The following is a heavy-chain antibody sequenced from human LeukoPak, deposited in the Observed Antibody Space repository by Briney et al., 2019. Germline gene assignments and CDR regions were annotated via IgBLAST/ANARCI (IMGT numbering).Heavy chain of an antibody. CDR1: GGSISSSSYY. J-gene: IGHJ6*03. CDR3: ARGPFYYYYMDV. Sequence: SETLSLTCTVSGGSISSSSYYWGWIRQPPGKGLEWIGSIYYSGSTYYNPSLKSRVTISVDTSKNQFSLKLSSVTAADTAVYYCARGPFYYYYMDVWGQGTLVTVSS. CDR2: IYYSGST. V-gene: IGHV4-39*07.